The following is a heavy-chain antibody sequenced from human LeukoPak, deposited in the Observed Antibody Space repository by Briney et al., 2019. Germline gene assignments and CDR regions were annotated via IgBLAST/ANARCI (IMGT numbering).Heavy chain of an antibody. Sequence: PSETLSLTCAVFGVSLPSNTSYWAWVRQTPGKGLEWIGEINHSGSTNYNPSLKSRVTISVDTSKNQFSLRLSSVTAADTAVYYCARGGTFIAAAGEVWFDPWGQGTLVTVSS. CDR3: ARGGTFIAAAGEVWFDP. D-gene: IGHD6-13*01. CDR1: GVSLPSNTSY. V-gene: IGHV4-34*01. CDR2: INHSGST. J-gene: IGHJ5*02.